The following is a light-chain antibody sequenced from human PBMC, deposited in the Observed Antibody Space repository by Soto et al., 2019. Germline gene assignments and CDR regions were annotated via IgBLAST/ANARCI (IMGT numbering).Light chain of an antibody. CDR1: QSVSSSY. CDR3: QQRSNWPRLT. CDR2: GAS. V-gene: IGKV3D-20*02. Sequence: EIVLTQSPGTLSLSPGERATLSCRASQSVSSSYLAWYQQKPGQAPRFLIYGASSRATGIPDRFSGSGSGTDFTLTISRLEPEDFAVYYCQQRSNWPRLTFGQGTRLEIK. J-gene: IGKJ5*01.